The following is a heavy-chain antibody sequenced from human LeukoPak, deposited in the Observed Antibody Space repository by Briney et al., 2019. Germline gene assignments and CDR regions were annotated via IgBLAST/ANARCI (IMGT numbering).Heavy chain of an antibody. Sequence: SETLSLTCAVSGGSFSGYYWSWVRQPPGKGLEWIGEINHSGSTNYNRSLKSRVTISVDTSKNQFSLKLSSVTAADTAVYYCARGLWMVPFDYWGQGTLVTVSS. CDR2: INHSGST. V-gene: IGHV4-34*01. CDR3: ARGLWMVPFDY. CDR1: GGSFSGYY. D-gene: IGHD3-10*01. J-gene: IGHJ4*02.